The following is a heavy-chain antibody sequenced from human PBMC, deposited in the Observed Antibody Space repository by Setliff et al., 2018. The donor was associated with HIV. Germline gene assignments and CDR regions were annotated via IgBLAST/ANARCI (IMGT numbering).Heavy chain of an antibody. CDR3: TRDGGEY. CDR2: IKEDGSEK. CDR1: GFTFSRYW. D-gene: IGHD3-16*01. Sequence: HPGGFLRLSCAASGFTFSRYWMSWVRQAPGKGLEWVANIKEDGSEKYYVDSVKGRFTVSRDNAENSVYLQMNGLRVDDTALYYCTRDGGEYWGEGTLVTVSS. J-gene: IGHJ4*02. V-gene: IGHV3-7*03.